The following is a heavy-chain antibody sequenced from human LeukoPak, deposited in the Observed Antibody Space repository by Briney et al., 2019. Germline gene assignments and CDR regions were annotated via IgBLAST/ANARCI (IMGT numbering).Heavy chain of an antibody. CDR1: GGSISSYY. J-gene: IGHJ3*02. D-gene: IGHD1-26*01. V-gene: IGHV4-59*01. CDR3: AGETRLHSGSYSNDAFDI. Sequence: PSETLSLTCTVSGGSISSYYWSWLRQPPGKGLEWFGYISYSGSTDYNPPLKSRVTISLNTSKTQFPLSLSSVTARDTAVYYCAGETRLHSGSYSNDAFDIWGQGTMVTVSS. CDR2: ISYSGST.